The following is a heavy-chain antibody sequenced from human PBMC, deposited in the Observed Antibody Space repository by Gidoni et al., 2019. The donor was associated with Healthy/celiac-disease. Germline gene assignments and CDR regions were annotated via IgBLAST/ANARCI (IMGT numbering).Heavy chain of an antibody. Sequence: EVQLVESGGGLVKPGGSLRLSCAASGFTFSNAWMSWVRQAPGKGLEWVGRIKSKTDGGTTDYAAPVKGRFTISRDDSKNTLYLQMNSLKTEDTAVYYCRGWLRRTDWFDPWGQGTLVTVSS. D-gene: IGHD5-12*01. CDR1: GFTFSNAW. J-gene: IGHJ5*02. CDR3: RGWLRRTDWFDP. CDR2: IKSKTDGGTT. V-gene: IGHV3-15*01.